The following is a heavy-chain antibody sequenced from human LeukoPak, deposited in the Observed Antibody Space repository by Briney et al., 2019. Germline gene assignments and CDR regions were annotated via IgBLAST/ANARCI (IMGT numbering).Heavy chain of an antibody. D-gene: IGHD4-17*01. J-gene: IGHJ5*02. V-gene: IGHV1-2*02. CDR2: MNPNSGGT. Sequence: GASVKVSCKASGYTFTDYYIHWVRQAPGQGLEWMAWMNPNSGGTNYAQKFQGRVTMTRDTSISTAYMELSRLRSDDTAVYYCARSRTTVTRPRLSFDPWGQGTLVTVSS. CDR3: ARSRTTVTRPRLSFDP. CDR1: GYTFTDYY.